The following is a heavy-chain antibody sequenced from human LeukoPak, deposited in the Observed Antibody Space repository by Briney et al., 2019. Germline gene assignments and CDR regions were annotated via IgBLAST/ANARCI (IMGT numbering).Heavy chain of an antibody. CDR3: ARGSNYYDSLGLGFDY. CDR2: INHSGST. J-gene: IGHJ4*02. CDR1: GGSISSSNYY. V-gene: IGHV4-39*07. Sequence: SETLSLTCTVSGGSISSSNYYWSWIRQPPGKGLEWIGEINHSGSTNYNPSLKSRVTISVDTSKNQFSLQLSSVTAADTAVYYCARGSNYYDSLGLGFDYWGQGTLVTVSS. D-gene: IGHD3-22*01.